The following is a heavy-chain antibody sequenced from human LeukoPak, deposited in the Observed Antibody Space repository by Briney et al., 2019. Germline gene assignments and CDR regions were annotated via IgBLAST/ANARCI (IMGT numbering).Heavy chain of an antibody. J-gene: IGHJ6*02. CDR2: ISSSGSTI. CDR1: GFTFSDYY. CDR3: ASLPRPYCSGGSCYSPYYYYGMDV. Sequence: SGGSLRLSCAASGFTFSDYYMSWIRQAPGKGLEWVSYISSSGSTIYYADSVKGRFTISRDNAKNSLYLQMNSLRAEDTAVYYCASLPRPYCSGGSCYSPYYYYGMDVWGQGTTVTVSS. V-gene: IGHV3-11*01. D-gene: IGHD2-15*01.